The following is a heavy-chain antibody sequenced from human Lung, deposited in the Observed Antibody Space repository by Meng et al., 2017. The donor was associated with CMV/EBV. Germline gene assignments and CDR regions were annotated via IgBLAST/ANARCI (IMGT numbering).Heavy chain of an antibody. V-gene: IGHV3-23*01. CDR2: ISAGGGST. Sequence: GESLKISCAASAFTFSNYGMSWVRRAPGRGLEWVSGISAGGGSTYYADSVKGRFTISRDNSKNTLYLQMNSLRAEDTAVYYCARDPIEYSSSVADYWGQGTLVTVSS. J-gene: IGHJ4*02. D-gene: IGHD6-6*01. CDR3: ARDPIEYSSSVADY. CDR1: AFTFSNYG.